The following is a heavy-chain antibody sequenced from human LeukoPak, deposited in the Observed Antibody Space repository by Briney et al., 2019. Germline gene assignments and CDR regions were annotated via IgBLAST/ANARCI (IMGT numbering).Heavy chain of an antibody. J-gene: IGHJ6*03. CDR1: GGSFSGYY. V-gene: IGHV4-34*01. Sequence: SETLSLTCAVYGGSFSGYYWSWIRQPPGRGLEWIGEINHSGSTNYNPSLKSRVTISVDTSKNQFSLKLSSVTAADTAVYYCARVLGSGFTRYYYYMDVWGKGTTVTISS. D-gene: IGHD6-19*01. CDR3: ARVLGSGFTRYYYYMDV. CDR2: INHSGST.